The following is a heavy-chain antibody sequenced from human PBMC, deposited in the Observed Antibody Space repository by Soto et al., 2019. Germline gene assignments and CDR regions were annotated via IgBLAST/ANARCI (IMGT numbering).Heavy chain of an antibody. CDR2: IKTKTDGATT. Sequence: DVQLVESGGGLVRPGGSLRLACAASGFTFSNAWMYWVRQAPGKGLEWVGRIKTKTDGATTDYAAPVQGRFTISRDDSRNTLFLHMNTLRTEDTGVYYCTTDRLVRGAMLDAFAIWGQGTLVTVSS. CDR3: TTDRLVRGAMLDAFAI. D-gene: IGHD3-16*01. V-gene: IGHV3-15*07. J-gene: IGHJ3*02. CDR1: GFTFSNAW.